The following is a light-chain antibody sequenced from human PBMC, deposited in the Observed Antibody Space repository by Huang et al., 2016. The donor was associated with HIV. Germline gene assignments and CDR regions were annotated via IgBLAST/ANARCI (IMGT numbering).Light chain of an antibody. CDR1: KGLLYRANNKNH. CDR2: WAS. V-gene: IGKV4-1*01. CDR3: QQYYTVPWT. Sequence: DIVLTQSPHSLAVSLGERAIINCKASKGLLYRANNKNHLVWYQQKPGQPPKLLMYWASTRESGVPDRFSASGSGTDFTLTISSLQAEDVAVYYCQQYYTVPWTFGQGTKVEI. J-gene: IGKJ1*01.